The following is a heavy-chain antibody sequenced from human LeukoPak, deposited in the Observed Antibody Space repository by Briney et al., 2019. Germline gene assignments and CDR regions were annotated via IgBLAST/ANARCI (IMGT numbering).Heavy chain of an antibody. Sequence: PGGSLRLSCAASGFTFSSYWMNWVRQAPGKGPEWVANIKQDGSERYYVDSVKGRFTISRDNTKNSVYLQMNSLRVDDTAVYYCARSTGWTADYWGQGTLVTVSS. CDR1: GFTFSSYW. CDR2: IKQDGSER. D-gene: IGHD6-19*01. CDR3: ARSTGWTADY. V-gene: IGHV3-7*01. J-gene: IGHJ4*02.